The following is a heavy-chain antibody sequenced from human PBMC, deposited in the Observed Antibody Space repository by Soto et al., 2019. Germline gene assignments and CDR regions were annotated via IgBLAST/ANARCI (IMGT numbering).Heavy chain of an antibody. J-gene: IGHJ6*02. Sequence: NPSETLSLTCTVSGGSFSSNDNYWTWIRQPPGKGLEWIGYIYSSGSTYYNPSLKSRVTISVDTSKNQFSLNVRSVTAADTAVYYCARDRLVTLPYFYYYGMDVWGQGTTVTVSS. CDR2: IYSSGST. D-gene: IGHD2-21*02. CDR1: GGSFSSNDNY. CDR3: ARDRLVTLPYFYYYGMDV. V-gene: IGHV4-30-4*01.